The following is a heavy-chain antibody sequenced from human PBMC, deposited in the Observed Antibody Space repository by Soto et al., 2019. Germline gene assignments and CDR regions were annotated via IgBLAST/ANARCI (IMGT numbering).Heavy chain of an antibody. CDR1: GGSISSYY. V-gene: IGHV4-59*01. D-gene: IGHD3-16*02. J-gene: IGHJ4*02. Sequence: SETLSLTCTVSGGSISSYYWSWIRQPPGKGLEWIGYIYYSGSTNYNPSLKSRVTISVDTSKNQFSLKLSSVTAADTAVYYCARGLSRDYIWGSYRSLLGYYFDYWGQGTLVTVSS. CDR2: IYYSGST. CDR3: ARGLSRDYIWGSYRSLLGYYFDY.